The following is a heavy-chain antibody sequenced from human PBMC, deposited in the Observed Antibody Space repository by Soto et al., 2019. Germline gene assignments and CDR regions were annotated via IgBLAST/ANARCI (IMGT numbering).Heavy chain of an antibody. Sequence: EVQLVESGGGLVQPGGSLRLSCAASGFTFSSYSMNWVRQAPGKGLEWVSSISSSTIYIYYADSVKGRFTISRDNAKNSLYLQMNSLRAEDTAVYYCARDSSGGWFDPWGQGTLVTVSS. CDR2: ISSSTIYI. J-gene: IGHJ5*02. CDR1: GFTFSSYS. D-gene: IGHD3-10*01. CDR3: ARDSSGGWFDP. V-gene: IGHV3-21*01.